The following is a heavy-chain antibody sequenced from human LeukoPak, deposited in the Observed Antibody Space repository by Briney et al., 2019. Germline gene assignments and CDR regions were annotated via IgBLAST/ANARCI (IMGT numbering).Heavy chain of an antibody. V-gene: IGHV5-51*01. CDR2: IYPDDSDT. D-gene: IGHD6-19*01. J-gene: IGHJ4*02. CDR3: ARQRRGSGWPNDY. Sequence: GESLKISCKGSGYSFTSYWIAWVRQMPGKGLEWMGIIYPDDSDTRYSPSFQGQVTITADKSISTAYLQWSSLKASDNAMYYCARQRRGSGWPNDYWGQGTLVTVSS. CDR1: GYSFTSYW.